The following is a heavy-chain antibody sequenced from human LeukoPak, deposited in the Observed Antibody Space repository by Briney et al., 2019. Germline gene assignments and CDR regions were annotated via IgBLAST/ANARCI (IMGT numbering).Heavy chain of an antibody. D-gene: IGHD7-27*01. CDR1: GGSISSYY. J-gene: IGHJ2*01. CDR2: IYTSGT. V-gene: IGHV4-4*07. CDR3: ARLGNWGNYRYFDL. Sequence: PSETLPLTCTVSGGSISSYYWSWIRQPAGKGLEWIGRIYTSGTTYNPSLKSRVTMSVDTSKNQFSLKLSSVTAADTAVYYCARLGNWGNYRYFDLWGRGTLVTVSS.